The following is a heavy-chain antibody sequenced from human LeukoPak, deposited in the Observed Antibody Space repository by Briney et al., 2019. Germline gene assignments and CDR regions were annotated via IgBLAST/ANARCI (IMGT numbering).Heavy chain of an antibody. J-gene: IGHJ5*02. CDR2: INTNTGNP. Sequence: ASVKVSCKASGYTFTSYAMNWVRQAPGQGLEWMGWINTNTGNPTYAQGFTGRFVFSLDTSVSTAYLQISSLKAEDTAVYYCARDLRASHSYYYDSSGYWETWGQGTLVTVSS. V-gene: IGHV7-4-1*02. D-gene: IGHD3-22*01. CDR1: GYTFTSYA. CDR3: ARDLRASHSYYYDSSGYWET.